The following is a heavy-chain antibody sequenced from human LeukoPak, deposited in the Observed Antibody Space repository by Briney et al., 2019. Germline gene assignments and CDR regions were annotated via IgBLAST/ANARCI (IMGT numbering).Heavy chain of an antibody. J-gene: IGHJ6*02. V-gene: IGHV1-46*01. CDR1: GYTFTSYY. CDR2: INPSGGST. D-gene: IGHD5-18*01. CDR3: ARGVDTATYGMDV. Sequence: GASVTVSCTASGYTFTSYYMHWVRQAPGQGLEWMGIINPSGGSTSYAQKFQGRVTMTRDTSTSTVYMELSSLRPEDTAVYYCARGVDTATYGMDVWGQGTTVTVSS.